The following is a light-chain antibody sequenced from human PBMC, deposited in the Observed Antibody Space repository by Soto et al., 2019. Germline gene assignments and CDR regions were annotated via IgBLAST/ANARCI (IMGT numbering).Light chain of an antibody. CDR1: QSVGSN. CDR2: GAS. V-gene: IGKV3-15*01. CDR3: QQYNNWPRT. Sequence: TQSPGTLSLSPGERATLSCRASQSVGSNFAWYQQKPGQAPRLLIYGASTRATDIPGRFSGSGSGTEFTLTISSLQSEDFAVYYCQQYNNWPRTFGQGTKVDIK. J-gene: IGKJ1*01.